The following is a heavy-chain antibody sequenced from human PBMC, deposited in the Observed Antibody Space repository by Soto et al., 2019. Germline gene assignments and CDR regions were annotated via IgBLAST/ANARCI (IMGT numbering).Heavy chain of an antibody. CDR2: IYYSGST. D-gene: IGHD3-3*01. Sequence: QVQLQESGPGLVKPSQTLSLTCTVSGGSISSGDYYWSWIRQPPGKGLEWIGYIYYSGSTYYNPSLKSRITKSVDTSKNHFSLKLSSVTAADTAVYYCARGGRTIFGRYFDYWGQGTLVTVSS. CDR1: GGSISSGDYY. J-gene: IGHJ4*02. CDR3: ARGGRTIFGRYFDY. V-gene: IGHV4-30-4*01.